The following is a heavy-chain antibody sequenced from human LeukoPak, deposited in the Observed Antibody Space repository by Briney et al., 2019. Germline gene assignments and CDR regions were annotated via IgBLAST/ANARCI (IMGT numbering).Heavy chain of an antibody. J-gene: IGHJ4*02. V-gene: IGHV3-20*04. CDR1: GFTFSSYG. Sequence: LSGGSLRLSCAASGFTFSSYGMSWVRQAPGKGLEWVSGINWNGGSTGYADSVKGRFTISRDNARNSLYLQMNSLRAEDTAVYYCARELISSSSVLVPDYWGQGTLVTVSS. CDR2: INWNGGST. CDR3: ARELISSSSVLVPDY. D-gene: IGHD6-6*01.